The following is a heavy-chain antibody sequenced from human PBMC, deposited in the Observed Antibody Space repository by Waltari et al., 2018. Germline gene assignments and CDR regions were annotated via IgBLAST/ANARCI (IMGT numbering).Heavy chain of an antibody. CDR2: IYYSEST. V-gene: IGHV4-39*01. Sequence: QLELQESGPGLVKPSETLSLTCSVSGGSIRRSGYYWVWIRQPPGKGLAWLGSIYYSESTCNHPALNSQVTISVDTSKNQFSLKLTSVTAADTAMYFCARQSYYDESGHDWGQGTLVTVSS. CDR3: ARQSYYDESGHD. J-gene: IGHJ4*02. D-gene: IGHD3-22*01. CDR1: GGSIRRSGYY.